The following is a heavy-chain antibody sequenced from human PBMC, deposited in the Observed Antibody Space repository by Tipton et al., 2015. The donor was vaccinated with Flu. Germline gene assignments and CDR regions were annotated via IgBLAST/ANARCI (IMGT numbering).Heavy chain of an antibody. CDR2: ISWNSGSI. Sequence: SLRLSCAASGFTFDDYAMHWVRQAPGKGLEWVSGISWNSGSIGYADSVKGRFTISRDNAKNSLYLQMNSLRAEDTALYCCVVQWLVHPYDAFDIWGQGTMVTVSS. J-gene: IGHJ3*02. CDR3: VVQWLVHPYDAFDI. CDR1: GFTFDDYA. V-gene: IGHV3-9*01. D-gene: IGHD6-19*01.